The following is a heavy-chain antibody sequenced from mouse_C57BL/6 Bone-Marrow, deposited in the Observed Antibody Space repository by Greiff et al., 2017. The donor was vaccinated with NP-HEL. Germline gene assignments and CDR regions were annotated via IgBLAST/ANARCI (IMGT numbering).Heavy chain of an antibody. D-gene: IGHD1-1*01. J-gene: IGHJ1*03. V-gene: IGHV1-50*01. CDR1: GYTFTSYW. CDR3: ASFLYYYGSSPWYFDV. CDR2: IDPSDSYT. Sequence: QVQLQQPGAELVKPGASVKLSCKASGYTFTSYWMQWVKQRPGQGLEWIGEIDPSDSYTNYNQKFKGKATLTVDTSSRTAYMQLSSLTSEDSAVYYCASFLYYYGSSPWYFDVWGTGTTVTVSS.